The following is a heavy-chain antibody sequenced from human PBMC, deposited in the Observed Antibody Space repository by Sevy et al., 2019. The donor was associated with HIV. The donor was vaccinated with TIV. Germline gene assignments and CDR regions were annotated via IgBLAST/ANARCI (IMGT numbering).Heavy chain of an antibody. CDR1: GVSFSDYY. CDR3: ARGPLFSPEYCSGDTCPTIDF. V-gene: IGHV4-34*01. Sequence: SETLSLTCAVSGVSFSDYYWAWIRQAPGKGLEWIGEVSQSGSANYNPSLRSRVIMSLDTSKNHVSLKLTSVTAADTAMYYCARGPLFSPEYCSGDTCPTIDFWSQGTLVTVSS. CDR2: VSQSGSA. D-gene: IGHD2-15*01. J-gene: IGHJ4*01.